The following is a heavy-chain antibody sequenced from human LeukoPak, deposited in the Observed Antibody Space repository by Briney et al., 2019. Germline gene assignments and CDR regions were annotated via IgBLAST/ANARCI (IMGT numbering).Heavy chain of an antibody. J-gene: IGHJ4*02. CDR3: AREDYSSGWSGKNDY. D-gene: IGHD6-19*01. CDR2: IKEDGSEK. V-gene: IGHV3-7*01. Sequence: GGSLRLSCAASGFSFSNYWMSWVRQAPGKGLELVANIKEDGSEKYYVDSVKGRFTISRDNAKNSLYLHMNSLRAEDTAVYYCAREDYSSGWSGKNDYWGQGTLVTVSS. CDR1: GFSFSNYW.